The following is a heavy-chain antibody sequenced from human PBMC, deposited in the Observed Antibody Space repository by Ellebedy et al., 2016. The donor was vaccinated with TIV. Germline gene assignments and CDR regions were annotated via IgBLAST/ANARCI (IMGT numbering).Heavy chain of an antibody. D-gene: IGHD6-19*01. V-gene: IGHV1-18*01. CDR2: ISAYNGNT. J-gene: IGHJ4*02. Sequence: AASVKVSCKPSGDSFSIYPISWVRQAPGQGLEWMGWISAYNGNTNYAEKFQDRVTMTTDTSTSTAYMELRSLRSDDTAVYYCARGSSGWMAIDYWGQGTLVTVSS. CDR3: ARGSSGWMAIDY. CDR1: GDSFSIYP.